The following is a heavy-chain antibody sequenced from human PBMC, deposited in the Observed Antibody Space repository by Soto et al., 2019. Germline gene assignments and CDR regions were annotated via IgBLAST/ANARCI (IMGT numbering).Heavy chain of an antibody. Sequence: PGESLRISGKGSGYRFTSYWISWVRQMPGKGLEWMGRIDPSDSYTNYSPSFQGHVTISADKSISTAYLQWSSLKASDTSMYYCARLLEVGKYCSGGSCHQTEGDYYYYGMDVWGQGTAVTVSS. J-gene: IGHJ6*02. D-gene: IGHD2-15*01. V-gene: IGHV5-10-1*01. CDR1: GYRFTSYW. CDR3: ARLLEVGKYCSGGSCHQTEGDYYYYGMDV. CDR2: IDPSDSYT.